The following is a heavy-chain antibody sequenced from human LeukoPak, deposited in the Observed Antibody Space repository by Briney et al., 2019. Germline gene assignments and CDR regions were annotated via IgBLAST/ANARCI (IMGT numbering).Heavy chain of an antibody. J-gene: IGHJ4*02. V-gene: IGHV4-30-4*07. Sequence: SETLSLTCAVSGGSISSGGYSWSWIRQSPGKGLEWIGYVYYSGNTDYNPSLKRRATISVDTSKNQFSLTLSSVTAADTAMYYCAREAVILGSLDHWGQGTLVTVSP. CDR3: AREAVILGSLDH. CDR2: VYYSGNT. D-gene: IGHD2-15*01. CDR1: GGSISSGGYS.